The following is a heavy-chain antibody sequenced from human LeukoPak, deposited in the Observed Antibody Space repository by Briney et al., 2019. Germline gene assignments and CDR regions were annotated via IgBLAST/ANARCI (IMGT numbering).Heavy chain of an antibody. D-gene: IGHD1-7*01. CDR3: ARGNWNYPFDY. Sequence: PGGSLRLSCAASGFTFTNYAMSWVRQAPGKGLHWVSGIGGSGVTTYYADSVKGRFTISRDNSKNTLYLQMNSLRAEDTAVYYCARGNWNYPFDYWGQGTLVTVSS. V-gene: IGHV3-23*01. CDR1: GFTFTNYA. J-gene: IGHJ4*02. CDR2: IGGSGVTT.